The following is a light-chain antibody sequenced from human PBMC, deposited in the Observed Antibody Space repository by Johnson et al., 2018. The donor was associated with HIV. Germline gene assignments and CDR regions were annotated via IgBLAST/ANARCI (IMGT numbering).Light chain of an antibody. CDR1: RSNIGNNY. CDR2: NNS. Sequence: QSILTQPPSVSAAPGQKVTISCSGSRSNIGNNYVSWYQQLPGTAPKLLISNNSKRPSGIPDRFSGSQSGTSATLAITGLQTGDEADYYCGAWDSSLSAYVFGTGTHCTV. J-gene: IGLJ1*01. V-gene: IGLV1-51*01. CDR3: GAWDSSLSAYV.